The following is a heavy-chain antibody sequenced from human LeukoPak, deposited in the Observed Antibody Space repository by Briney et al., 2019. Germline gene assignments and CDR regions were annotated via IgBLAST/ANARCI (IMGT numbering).Heavy chain of an antibody. CDR1: GYTFTSYY. Sequence: ASVKVSCKASGYTFTSYYMHWVRQAPGQGLEWVGIINPSGGSTSYAQKFQGRVTMTRDTSTSTVYMELSSLRSEDTAVYYWARSRSGSYPLDYWGQGTLGTVSS. J-gene: IGHJ4*02. V-gene: IGHV1-46*01. D-gene: IGHD1-26*01. CDR2: INPSGGST. CDR3: ARSRSGSYPLDY.